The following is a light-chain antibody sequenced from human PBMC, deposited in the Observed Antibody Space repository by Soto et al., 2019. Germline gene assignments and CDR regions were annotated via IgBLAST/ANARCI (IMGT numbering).Light chain of an antibody. Sequence: QSVLTQPPSASGTPGQRVTFSCSGSGSNIGSNAVNWYQQLPGTAPKLLIYFNTQRPSGVPDRFSGSKSGTSASLAISGLQSEDEADYYCGTWDTSLSAGVFGSGTKLTVL. CDR2: FNT. V-gene: IGLV1-44*01. CDR1: GSNIGSNA. CDR3: GTWDTSLSAGV. J-gene: IGLJ6*01.